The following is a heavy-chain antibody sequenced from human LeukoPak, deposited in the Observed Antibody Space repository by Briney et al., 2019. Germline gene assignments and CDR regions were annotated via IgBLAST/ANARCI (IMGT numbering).Heavy chain of an antibody. J-gene: IGHJ4*02. CDR2: ISSNGDSA. V-gene: IGHV3-64*03. CDR1: GLSFSSYV. CDR3: VKSPHYTDYVFDH. Sequence: GGSLRLSCTASGLSFSSYVMHWVRQAPGKGLECVSAISSNGDSAYYADSVRGRFTISRDNSKNSVYLQLSSLRFEDTAMYYCVKSPHYTDYVFDHWGQGTLVTVSS. D-gene: IGHD4/OR15-4a*01.